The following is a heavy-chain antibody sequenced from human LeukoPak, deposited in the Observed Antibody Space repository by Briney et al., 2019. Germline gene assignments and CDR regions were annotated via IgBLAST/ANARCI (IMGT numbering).Heavy chain of an antibody. V-gene: IGHV4-4*02. CDR3: TSNGYYSLDY. CDR1: GGSISSNNW. CDR2: IHQSENT. J-gene: IGHJ4*02. D-gene: IGHD3-3*01. Sequence: SETLSLTCAVSGGSISSNNWWSWVRQPPGKGLEWIGEIHQSENTNYNPSLKSRVTISVDKSKNQFSLRLNSVTAADTAMYYCTSNGYYSLDYWGQGTLVTVSS.